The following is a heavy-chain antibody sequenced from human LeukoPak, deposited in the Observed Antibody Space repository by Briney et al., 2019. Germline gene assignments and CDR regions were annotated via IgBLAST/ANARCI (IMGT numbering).Heavy chain of an antibody. CDR3: ARDISPDSMVGASESDAFDI. CDR1: GFTFSTYS. Sequence: GGSLRLSCAASGFTFSTYSMNWVRQAPGKGLEWVSSISSTSSYIYYADSVKGRFTISRDNAKNSLYLQMNSLRAEDTAVYYCARDISPDSMVGASESDAFDIWGQGTMVTVSS. D-gene: IGHD1-26*01. J-gene: IGHJ3*02. CDR2: ISSTSSYI. V-gene: IGHV3-21*01.